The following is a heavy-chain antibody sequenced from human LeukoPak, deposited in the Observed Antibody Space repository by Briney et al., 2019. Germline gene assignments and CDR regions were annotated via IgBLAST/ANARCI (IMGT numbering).Heavy chain of an antibody. D-gene: IGHD1-26*01. Sequence: PGGSLRLSCAASGFTFSSYSMNWVRQAPGKGLEWVSSISSSSSYIYYADSVKGRFTISRDNAKNSLYLQMNSLRAEDTAVYYCARDRGRELLGYYYMDVWGKGTTVTVSS. CDR1: GFTFSSYS. V-gene: IGHV3-21*01. CDR2: ISSSSSYI. J-gene: IGHJ6*03. CDR3: ARDRGRELLGYYYMDV.